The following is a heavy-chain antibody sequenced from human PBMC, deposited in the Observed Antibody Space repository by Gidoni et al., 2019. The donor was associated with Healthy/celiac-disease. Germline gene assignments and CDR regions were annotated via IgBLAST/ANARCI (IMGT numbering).Heavy chain of an antibody. CDR2: ISSSSSYI. J-gene: IGHJ4*02. CDR3: ARDLEGYCSGGSCYSEGYFDY. CDR1: GFTFSSYS. V-gene: IGHV3-21*01. D-gene: IGHD2-15*01. Sequence: EVQLVESGGGLVKPGGSLRLSCAASGFTFSSYSMNWVRQAPGKGLEWVSSISSSSSYIYYADSVKGRFTISRDNAKNSLYLQMNSLRAEDTAVYYCARDLEGYCSGGSCYSEGYFDYWGQGTLVTVSS.